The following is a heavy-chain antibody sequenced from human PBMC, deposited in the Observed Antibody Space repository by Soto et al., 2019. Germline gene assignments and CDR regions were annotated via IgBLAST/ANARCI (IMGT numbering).Heavy chain of an antibody. V-gene: IGHV3-23*01. J-gene: IGHJ4*02. D-gene: IGHD2-2*01. Sequence: GGSLRLSCAASGFTFSSYAMSWVRQAPGKGLEWVSAISGSGGSTYYADSVKGRFTISRDNSKNTLYLQMNSLRAEDTAVYYCAKAWDIVVVPAAVDYWGQGTLVTVSS. CDR1: GFTFSSYA. CDR3: AKAWDIVVVPAAVDY. CDR2: ISGSGGST.